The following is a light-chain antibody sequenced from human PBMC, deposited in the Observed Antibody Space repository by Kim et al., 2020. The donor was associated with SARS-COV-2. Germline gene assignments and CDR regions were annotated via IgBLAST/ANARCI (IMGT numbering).Light chain of an antibody. CDR1: ENVGSSY. CDR3: HQYASPRLT. J-gene: IGKJ4*01. Sequence: EIVLTQSPGTLSLSSGERATLSCRPSENVGSSYLAWYQQRPGQAPRLLLYGASNRATCIPDRFSGSGSGRDFNLTIIGLEPEDFAVYYCHQYASPRLTFGGGTKLEI. CDR2: GAS. V-gene: IGKV3-20*01.